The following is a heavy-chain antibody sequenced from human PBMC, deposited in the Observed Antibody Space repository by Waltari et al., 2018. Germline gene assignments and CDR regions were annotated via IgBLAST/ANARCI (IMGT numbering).Heavy chain of an antibody. D-gene: IGHD2-2*02. CDR1: GFSLSNTRMG. J-gene: IGHJ5*02. V-gene: IGHV2-26*01. CDR2: IFSNDEK. CDR3: ARMSCSTTSCYTSYGFDP. Sequence: SGFSLSNTRMGVSWIRQPPGKALEWLAHIFSNDEKAYSTSLESRLTISKDTSKSQVVLTMTNVDPVDTATYYCARMSCSTTSCYTSYGFDPWGQGTLVTVS.